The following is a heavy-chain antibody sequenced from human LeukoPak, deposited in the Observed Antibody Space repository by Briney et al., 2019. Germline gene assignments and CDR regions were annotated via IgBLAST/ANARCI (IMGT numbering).Heavy chain of an antibody. D-gene: IGHD3-16*01. CDR2: IYYSGST. Sequence: SETLSLTCTVSGVSISSITDYWGWIRQPPGKGLEWIGYIYYSGSTNYNPSLKSRVTISVDTSKNQFSLKLSSVTAADTAVYYCAGSFGFFPYYFDYWGQGTLVTVSS. V-gene: IGHV4-61*05. CDR3: AGSFGFFPYYFDY. J-gene: IGHJ4*02. CDR1: GVSISSITDY.